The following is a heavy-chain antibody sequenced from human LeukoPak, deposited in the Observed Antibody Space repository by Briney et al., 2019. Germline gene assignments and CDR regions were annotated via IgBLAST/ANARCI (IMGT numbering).Heavy chain of an antibody. Sequence: SETLSLTCTVSGYSISSGYYWGWIRQPPGKGLEWIGSIYHSGSTYYNPSLKSRVTISVDTSKNQFSLKLSSVTAADTAMYYCARQVVAASNWFDPWGQGTLVTVSS. D-gene: IGHD2-15*01. V-gene: IGHV4-38-2*02. CDR3: ARQVVAASNWFDP. CDR1: GYSISSGYY. CDR2: IYHSGST. J-gene: IGHJ5*02.